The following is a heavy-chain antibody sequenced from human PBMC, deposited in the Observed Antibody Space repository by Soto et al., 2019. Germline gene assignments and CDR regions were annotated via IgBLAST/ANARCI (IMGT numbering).Heavy chain of an antibody. J-gene: IGHJ3*02. CDR3: ARGGGVGVAGSAAFDM. V-gene: IGHV1-2*02. CDR1: GYPVTAYY. Sequence: QLHLVQSGAVVKKPGASVTVSCSASGYPVTAYYMHWVRQAPGRGLEWMGGINPATGAAKYTQTFQGRVTMTRDTSTSTVFMELSGLTAEEPAVFFCARGGGVGVAGSAAFDMWGQGTVVTVSS. CDR2: INPATGAA. D-gene: IGHD6-19*01.